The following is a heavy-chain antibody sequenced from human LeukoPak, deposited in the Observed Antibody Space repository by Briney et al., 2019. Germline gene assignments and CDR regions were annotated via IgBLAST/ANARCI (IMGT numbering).Heavy chain of an antibody. D-gene: IGHD6-19*01. Sequence: PGGSLRLSCAASGFTFSSYAMNWVRQAPGKGLEWVSYISSSSSNIYYADSVKGRFTISRDNSKNTLYLQMNSLRAEDTAVYYCAKVGAVAAKGWFDPWGQGTLVTVSS. V-gene: IGHV3-23*01. CDR3: AKVGAVAAKGWFDP. CDR1: GFTFSSYA. CDR2: ISSSSSNI. J-gene: IGHJ5*02.